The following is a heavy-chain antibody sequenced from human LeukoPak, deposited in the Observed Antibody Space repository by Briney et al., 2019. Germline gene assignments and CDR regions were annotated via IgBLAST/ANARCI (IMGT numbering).Heavy chain of an antibody. D-gene: IGHD3-10*01. J-gene: IGHJ4*02. CDR2: IYYSGST. V-gene: IGHV4-59*01. CDR3: ARLYYYGSGSYLDY. Sequence: SETLSLTCTVSGGSISSYYWSWIRQPPGKGLEWIGYIYYSGSTNYNPSLKSRVTISVDTSKNQFSLKPSSVTAADTAVYYCARLYYYGSGSYLDYWGQGTLVTVSS. CDR1: GGSISSYY.